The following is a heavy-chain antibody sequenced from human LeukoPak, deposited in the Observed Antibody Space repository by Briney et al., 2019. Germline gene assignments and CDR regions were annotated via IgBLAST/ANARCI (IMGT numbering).Heavy chain of an antibody. V-gene: IGHV3-53*01. CDR3: ARDRTAYYYGMDV. Sequence: GGSLRLSCAASGFTFSNYAIHWVRQAPGKGLEWVSVIYSGGSTYYADSVKGRFTISRDTSKNTLYLQMNSLRAEDTAVYYCARDRTAYYYGMDVWGQGTTVTVSS. CDR1: GFTFSNYA. J-gene: IGHJ6*02. D-gene: IGHD1-1*01. CDR2: IYSGGST.